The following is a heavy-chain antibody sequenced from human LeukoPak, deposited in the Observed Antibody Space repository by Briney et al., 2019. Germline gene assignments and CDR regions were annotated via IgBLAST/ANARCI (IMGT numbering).Heavy chain of an antibody. J-gene: IGHJ4*02. CDR1: GYTFTDHY. V-gene: IGHV1-2*02. Sequence: ASVKVSCKTSGYTFTDHYIHWVRQAPGQGLEWMGWINPNSGGTDYAQKFQGRVTMTGDRSISTAYMELSRLRSDDTAVYYCARERTPGSGYGVDYWGQGTVVTVSS. CDR2: INPNSGGT. D-gene: IGHD6-25*01. CDR3: ARERTPGSGYGVDY.